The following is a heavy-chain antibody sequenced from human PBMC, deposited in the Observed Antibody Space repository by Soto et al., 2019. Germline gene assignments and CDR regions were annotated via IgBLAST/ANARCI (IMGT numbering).Heavy chain of an antibody. CDR2: IYYSGST. V-gene: IGHV4-59*01. D-gene: IGHD2-21*01. CDR3: ARGPYYSSNWFDP. CDR1: GDPINSYY. J-gene: IGHJ5*02. Sequence: PSETLSLTCSVSGDPINSYYWSWIRQPPGKGLEWIGYIYYSGSTDYNPSYKNRVTISIDTSRTQFSLRLSSVTAADTAMYYCARGPYYSSNWFDPWGQGTLVTVSS.